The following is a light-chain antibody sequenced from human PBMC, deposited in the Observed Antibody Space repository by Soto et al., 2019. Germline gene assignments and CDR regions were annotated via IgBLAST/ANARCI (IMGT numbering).Light chain of an antibody. J-gene: IGKJ5*01. CDR3: HQRTNWPPET. CDR2: GAS. V-gene: IGKV3D-20*02. Sequence: EIVLTHSPGTLSLSPCERATLSFSASQSVSSSYLAWYQQKPGQAPRLLIYGASSRATGIPDRFSGSGSGTDFTLTISRLEPEDFAVYYCHQRTNWPPETFGQGTRLEIK. CDR1: QSVSSSY.